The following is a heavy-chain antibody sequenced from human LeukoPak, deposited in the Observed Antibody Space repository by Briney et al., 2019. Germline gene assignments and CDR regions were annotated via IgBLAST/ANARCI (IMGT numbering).Heavy chain of an antibody. CDR1: GGSISSSNYY. Sequence: SETLSLTCALSGGSISSSNYYWGWIRQPPGKGLEWIGTIYYSGTTYYNPSLESRVTIFEDTSKNQFSLMLTSVTAADTAVYYCARQISDYYYYYMDVWGKGTTVTVSS. D-gene: IGHD2-15*01. CDR2: IYYSGTT. CDR3: ARQISDYYYYYMDV. V-gene: IGHV4-39*01. J-gene: IGHJ6*03.